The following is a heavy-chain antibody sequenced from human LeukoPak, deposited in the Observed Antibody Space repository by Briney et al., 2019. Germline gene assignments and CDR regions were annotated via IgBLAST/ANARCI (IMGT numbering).Heavy chain of an antibody. CDR3: ARDGAFGYSSSSFDY. Sequence: SVKVSCKASGGTFSSYAISWVRQAPGQGLEWMGGIIPIFGTANYAQKFQGRVTITADESTSTAYMELSSLRSEDTAVYYCARDGAFGYSSSSFDYWGQGTLVTVSS. J-gene: IGHJ4*02. CDR1: GGTFSSYA. CDR2: IIPIFGTA. V-gene: IGHV1-69*01. D-gene: IGHD6-6*01.